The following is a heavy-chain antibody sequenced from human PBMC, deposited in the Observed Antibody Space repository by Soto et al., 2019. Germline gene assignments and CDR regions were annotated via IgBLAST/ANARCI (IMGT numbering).Heavy chain of an antibody. J-gene: IGHJ6*02. Sequence: QVQLVQSGAEVKKPGSSVKVSCTASGGTFSSYAISWVRQAPGQGLEWMEGIIPIFGTANYAQKFQGRVTITADESTSEXYXXLNGLKHEATTVYNRARFGSLWATGGIPGQYSMDVWGRGTTVTVSS. CDR2: IIPIFGTA. CDR1: GGTFSSYA. CDR3: ARFGSLWATGGIPGQYSMDV. V-gene: IGHV1-69*12. D-gene: IGHD3-10*01.